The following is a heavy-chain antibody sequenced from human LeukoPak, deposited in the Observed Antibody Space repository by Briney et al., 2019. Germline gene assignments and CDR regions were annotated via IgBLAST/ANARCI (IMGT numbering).Heavy chain of an antibody. CDR1: AGSITGGAYY. CDR2: IYYSGST. J-gene: IGHJ4*02. Sequence: SETLSLTCTVSAGSITGGAYYWGWIRQPPGKGLEWIGSIYYSGSTYYNPSLKSRVTISVDTSKNQFSLKLSSVTAADTAVYYCARLLYDDYWGQGTLVTVSS. CDR3: ARLLYDDY. V-gene: IGHV4-39*01. D-gene: IGHD5-12*01.